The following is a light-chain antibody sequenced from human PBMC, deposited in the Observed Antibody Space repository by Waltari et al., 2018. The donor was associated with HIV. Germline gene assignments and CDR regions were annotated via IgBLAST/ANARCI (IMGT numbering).Light chain of an antibody. CDR1: KLRDKY. CDR2: EDT. Sequence: SYDLTQPPPVSVSPGQTASNTCSGHKLRDKYVSWYQQSPGQSPVLCIFEDTKRPSDIPERFSGSNSGNTAALTSSGTQAMDEADYFCQAWDNSAAVFESGTKVTVL. J-gene: IGLJ1*01. V-gene: IGLV3-1*01. CDR3: QAWDNSAAV.